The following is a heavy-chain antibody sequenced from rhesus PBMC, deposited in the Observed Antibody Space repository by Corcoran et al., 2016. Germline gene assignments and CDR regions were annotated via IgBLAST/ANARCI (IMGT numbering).Heavy chain of an antibody. CDR2: ISRASSYI. V-gene: IGHV3-183*01. D-gene: IGHD3-9*01. CDR1: GFTFGDYG. J-gene: IGHJ6*01. CDR3: TRESYEDDYGYYYTYGLDS. Sequence: EVQLVESGGGLVQPGGSLRLSCAASGFTFGDYGMHWVRQAPGKGLEWVSSISRASSYIYYADSVKGRFTISRDNAKNSLSLQMSSLRAEDTAVYYCTRESYEDDYGYYYTYGLDSWGQGVVVTVSS.